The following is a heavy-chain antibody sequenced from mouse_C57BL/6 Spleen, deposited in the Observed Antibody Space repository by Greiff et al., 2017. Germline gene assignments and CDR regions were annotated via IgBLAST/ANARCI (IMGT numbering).Heavy chain of an antibody. J-gene: IGHJ4*01. V-gene: IGHV14-1*01. CDR3: TTNLVHAMDY. CDR2: IDPEDGDT. Sequence: VQLQQSGAELVRPGASVKLSCTASGFNIKDYYMHWVKQRPEQGLEWIGRIDPEDGDTEYAPKFQGKATMTADTSSNPAYLQLSSLTSEDTAVYYCTTNLVHAMDYWGQGTSVTVSS. D-gene: IGHD2-2*01. CDR1: GFNIKDYY.